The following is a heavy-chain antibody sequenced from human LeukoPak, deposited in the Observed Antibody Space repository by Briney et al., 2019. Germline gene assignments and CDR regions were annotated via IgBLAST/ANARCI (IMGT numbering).Heavy chain of an antibody. CDR2: IYHSGST. J-gene: IGHJ6*03. D-gene: IGHD6-13*01. V-gene: IGHV4-38-2*02. Sequence: SETLSLTCTVSGYSISSGYYWGWIRQPPGKGLEWIGSIYHSGSTYYNPSLKSRVTISVDTSKNQFSLKLSSVTAADTAVYYCARTAAGTSYYYYYMDVWGKGTTVTVSS. CDR1: GYSISSGYY. CDR3: ARTAAGTSYYYYYMDV.